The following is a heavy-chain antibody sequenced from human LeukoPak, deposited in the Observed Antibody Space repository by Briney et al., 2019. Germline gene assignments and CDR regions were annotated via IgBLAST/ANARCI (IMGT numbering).Heavy chain of an antibody. V-gene: IGHV4-59*08. CDR2: IYYSGSP. J-gene: IGHJ5*02. CDR3: ASQVTAAAGTNLFYP. D-gene: IGHD6-13*01. CDR1: SGSISTCY. Sequence: SETLSLTSLVYSGSISTCYCSWLRQPPGKGLEWIGYIYYSGSPYYKPSLRSRVTMSVDTSKNHFSLKLSSVTAAATAVYYCASQVTAAAGTNLFYPWGQGTLVTVSS.